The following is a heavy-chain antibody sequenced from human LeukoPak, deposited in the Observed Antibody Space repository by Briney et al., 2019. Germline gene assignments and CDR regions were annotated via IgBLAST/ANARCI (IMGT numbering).Heavy chain of an antibody. CDR2: IYYSGST. CDR1: GGSISSYY. D-gene: IGHD2-21*02. J-gene: IGHJ3*02. Sequence: SETLSLTCTVSGGSISSYYWSWTRQPPGKGLEWIGYIYYSGSTNYNPSLKSRVTISVDTSKNQFSLKLSSVTAADTAVYYCARVLAYCGGDCYYDAFDIWGQGTMVTVSS. V-gene: IGHV4-59*01. CDR3: ARVLAYCGGDCYYDAFDI.